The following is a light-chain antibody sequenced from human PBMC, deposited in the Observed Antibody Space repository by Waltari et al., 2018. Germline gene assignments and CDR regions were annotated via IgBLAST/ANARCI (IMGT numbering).Light chain of an antibody. V-gene: IGKV3-15*01. J-gene: IGKJ1*01. CDR1: QSVGTS. CDR3: QQYDDWPRT. CDR2: RAS. Sequence: EIVMTQSPASLSVSPWDRVTLSCRASQSVGTSLAWYQQRPGRAPRLLVYRASTRASDIPARFSGSGSGTGFTLSISTMQSEDFAVYYCQQYDDWPRTFGQGTKVEIK.